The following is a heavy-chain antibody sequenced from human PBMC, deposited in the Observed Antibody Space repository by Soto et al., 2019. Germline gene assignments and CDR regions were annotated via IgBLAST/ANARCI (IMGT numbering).Heavy chain of an antibody. Sequence: QVQLVQSGAEVKKPGASVKVSCKASGYTFTSYGISWVRQAPGQGLEWMGWISGYNGNTNHAQKLQGRVTMTTDTFTSRAYMKLRSLRSGGTAAYYCAGVWVPADSWLEVWGQGTTVTV. CDR3: AGVWVPADSWLEV. CDR1: GYTFTSYG. CDR2: ISGYNGNT. D-gene: IGHD3-9*01. V-gene: IGHV1-18*01. J-gene: IGHJ6*02.